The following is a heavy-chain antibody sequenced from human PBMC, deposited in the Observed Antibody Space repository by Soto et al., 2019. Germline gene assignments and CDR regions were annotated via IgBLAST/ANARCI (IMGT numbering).Heavy chain of an antibody. D-gene: IGHD1-26*01. J-gene: IGHJ4*02. Sequence: ASVKVSCKASGYTFISYTMHWVLQAPGQRLEWMGWITAGNGDTKYSQKFQDRVTITRDTSASTAYMELSSLRSEDTAVYYCAKQVGAGRFDYWGQATLVTVSS. CDR3: AKQVGAGRFDY. CDR2: ITAGNGDT. CDR1: GYTFISYT. V-gene: IGHV1-3*01.